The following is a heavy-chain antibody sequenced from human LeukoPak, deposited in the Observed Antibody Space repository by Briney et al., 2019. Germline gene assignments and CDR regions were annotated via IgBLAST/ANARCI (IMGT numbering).Heavy chain of an antibody. CDR3: ARSHYGDYYYFDY. V-gene: IGHV4-59*08. CDR2: IYYSGST. CDR1: GGSISGYY. J-gene: IGHJ4*02. D-gene: IGHD4-17*01. Sequence: KPSETLSLTCTASGGSISGYYWSWIRQPPGKGLEWIGFIYYSGSTNYNPSLKSQITISVDTSKNQFSLKLSSVTAADTAVYYCARSHYGDYYYFDYWGQGTLVTVSS.